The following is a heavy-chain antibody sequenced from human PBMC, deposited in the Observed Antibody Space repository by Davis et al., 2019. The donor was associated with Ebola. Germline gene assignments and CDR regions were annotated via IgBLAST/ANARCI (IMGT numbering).Heavy chain of an antibody. Sequence: AASVKVSCKASGYAFHTYGLTWVRQAPGQGLEWMGWITAYNGIPRYSQKVQGRVTMTRDTSASTAYMELNNLRVDDTAVYYCARRSGYDVGDAFDIWGQGTTVTVSS. D-gene: IGHD5-12*01. V-gene: IGHV1-18*01. CDR2: ITAYNGIP. CDR3: ARRSGYDVGDAFDI. J-gene: IGHJ3*02. CDR1: GYAFHTYG.